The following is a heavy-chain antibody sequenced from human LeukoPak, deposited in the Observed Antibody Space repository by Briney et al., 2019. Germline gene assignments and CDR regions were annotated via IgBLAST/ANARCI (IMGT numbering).Heavy chain of an antibody. Sequence: TPSETLSLTCAVYGGSFSGYYWSWIRQPPGKGLEWIGEINHSGSTNYNPSLKSRVTISVDTSKNQFSLKLSSVTAADTAVYYCARSPRNSSGWHGFDYWGQGTLVTVSS. CDR1: GGSFSGYY. D-gene: IGHD6-19*01. CDR2: INHSGST. CDR3: ARSPRNSSGWHGFDY. J-gene: IGHJ4*02. V-gene: IGHV4-34*01.